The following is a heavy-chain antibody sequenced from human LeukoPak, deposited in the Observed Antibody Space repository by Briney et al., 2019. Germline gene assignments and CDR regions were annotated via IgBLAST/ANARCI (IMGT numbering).Heavy chain of an antibody. V-gene: IGHV4-31*03. CDR2: IYYSGST. J-gene: IGHJ4*02. D-gene: IGHD3-9*01. CDR1: GGSISSGGSY. CDR3: ARGALIDYDILTGYYV. Sequence: SETLSLTCTVAGGSISSGGSYLSWIRQHPGKGLEWIAYIYYSGSTYYNPSLKSRVTISVDTSKNQFSLKLSSVTAADTAVYYCARGALIDYDILTGYYVWGQGTLVTVSS.